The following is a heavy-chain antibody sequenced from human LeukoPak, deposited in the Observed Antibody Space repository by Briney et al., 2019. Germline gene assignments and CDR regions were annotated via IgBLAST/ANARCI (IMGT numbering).Heavy chain of an antibody. Sequence: PSETLSLTCSVSGGFNTHYYWSWIRQPPGKGLEWIGYFYHSGSTNYNPSLKSRVTISLDTSRNQFSLRLNSVTAADTAVYYCARAWYSHGTFDHWGQGTLVTVSS. V-gene: IGHV4-59*01. CDR2: FYHSGST. J-gene: IGHJ4*02. CDR3: ARAWYSHGTFDH. CDR1: GGFNTHYY. D-gene: IGHD5-18*01.